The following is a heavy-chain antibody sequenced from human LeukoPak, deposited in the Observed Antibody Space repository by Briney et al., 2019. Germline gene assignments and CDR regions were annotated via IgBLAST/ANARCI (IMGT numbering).Heavy chain of an antibody. D-gene: IGHD3-22*01. CDR3: ASYYDSSGYYYHNWFDP. V-gene: IGHV4-34*01. CDR1: GGSFSGYY. CDR2: INHSGST. Sequence: SETLSLTCAVYGGSFSGYYWSWIRQPPGKGLEWIGEINHSGSTNYNPSLKSRVTISVDTSKNQFSLKLSSVTAADTAVYYCASYYDSSGYYYHNWFDPWGQGTLVTVSS. J-gene: IGHJ5*02.